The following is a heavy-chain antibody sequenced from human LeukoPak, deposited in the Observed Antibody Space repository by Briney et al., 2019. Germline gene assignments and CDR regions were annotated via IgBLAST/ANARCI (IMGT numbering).Heavy chain of an antibody. D-gene: IGHD6-6*01. CDR3: ARDYSGSSGYFDY. Sequence: GASVKVSCKASGYTFTGYYMHWVRQAPGQGLEWMGWINPNSGDTNYAEKFQGRVTMTRDTSISTAYMDLRRLRSDDTAVYYRARDYSGSSGYFDYWGQGTLVTVSS. CDR1: GYTFTGYY. J-gene: IGHJ4*02. V-gene: IGHV1-2*02. CDR2: INPNSGDT.